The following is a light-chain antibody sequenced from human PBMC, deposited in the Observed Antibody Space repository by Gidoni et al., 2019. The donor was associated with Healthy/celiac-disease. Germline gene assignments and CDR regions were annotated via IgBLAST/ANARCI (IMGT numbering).Light chain of an antibody. CDR3: QSYDSSLSGWV. Sequence: QSVLTQPPSVSGAPGQRVTISCTGSSSNIGAGYDVHWYQHLPGRAPKVLISGNSNRPSGVPDRFSGSKSGTSASLAITGLQAEDEADYYCQSYDSSLSGWVFGGGTKLTVL. J-gene: IGLJ3*02. V-gene: IGLV1-40*01. CDR2: GNS. CDR1: SSNIGAGYD.